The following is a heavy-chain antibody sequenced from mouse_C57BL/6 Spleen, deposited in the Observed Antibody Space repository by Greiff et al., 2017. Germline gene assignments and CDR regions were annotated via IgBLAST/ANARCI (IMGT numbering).Heavy chain of an antibody. Sequence: QVQLQESGAELARPGASVKLSCKASGYTFTSYGISWVKQRPGQGLEWIGEIYPRSGNTYYNEKFKGKATLTADKSSSTAYMQLRSLTSEDAAGYLWAREGTAQATGAMAYWGQGTPVT. J-gene: IGHJ4*01. CDR1: GYTFTSYG. V-gene: IGHV1-81*01. CDR2: IYPRSGNT. D-gene: IGHD3-2*02. CDR3: AREGTAQATGAMAY.